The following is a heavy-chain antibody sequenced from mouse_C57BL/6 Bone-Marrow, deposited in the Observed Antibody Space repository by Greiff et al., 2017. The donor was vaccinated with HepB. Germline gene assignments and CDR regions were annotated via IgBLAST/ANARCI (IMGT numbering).Heavy chain of an antibody. V-gene: IGHV5-9*01. Sequence: EVQGVESGGGLVKPGGSLKLSCAASGFTFSSYTMSWVRQTPEKRLEWVATISGGGGNTYYPDSVKGRFTISRDNAKNTLYLQMSSLRSEDTALYYCARLGNLRVEGFDYWGQGTTLTVSS. CDR3: ARLGNLRVEGFDY. J-gene: IGHJ2*01. D-gene: IGHD2-12*01. CDR1: GFTFSSYT. CDR2: ISGGGGNT.